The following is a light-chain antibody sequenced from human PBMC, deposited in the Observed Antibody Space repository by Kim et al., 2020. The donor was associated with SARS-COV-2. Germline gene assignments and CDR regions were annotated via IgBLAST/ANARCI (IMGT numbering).Light chain of an antibody. Sequence: DIQMTQSPSSLSASVGDRVTITCRASQGISNSLAWYQQKPGKAPKLLLYAASRLESGVPSRFSGSGSGTDYTLTISSLQPEDFATYYCQQYYSAPQNTFGQGTKLEI. CDR2: AAS. V-gene: IGKV1-NL1*01. J-gene: IGKJ2*01. CDR1: QGISNS. CDR3: QQYYSAPQNT.